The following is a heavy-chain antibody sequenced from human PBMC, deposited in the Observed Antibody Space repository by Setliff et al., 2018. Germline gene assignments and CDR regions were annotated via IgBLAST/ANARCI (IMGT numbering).Heavy chain of an antibody. D-gene: IGHD3-3*01. J-gene: IGHJ5*02. CDR3: ARGRGLEWLPESWFDP. CDR1: VGSIRSPGYY. V-gene: IGHV4-61*02. CDR2: IYTGGST. Sequence: PSETLSLTCTVSVGSIRSPGYYWNWIRQPAGKGLEWIGRIYTGGSTNYSPSLKSRVTISLDTSKNHFSLTLTSVTAADTAVYYCARGRGLEWLPESWFDPWGQGTLVT.